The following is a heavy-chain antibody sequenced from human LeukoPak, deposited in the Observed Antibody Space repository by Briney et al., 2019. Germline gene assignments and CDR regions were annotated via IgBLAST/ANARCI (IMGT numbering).Heavy chain of an antibody. J-gene: IGHJ4*02. Sequence: GGSLRLSCTASGFTFSDYWMTWVRQAPGKGLEWGANIKQDGSAKYCVDSVKGRFTISRDNAKNSLYLQMDSLRVEDTATYYCARWRGSTSERSDYWGQGTLVTVSS. D-gene: IGHD2-2*01. CDR2: IKQDGSAK. CDR3: ARWRGSTSERSDY. CDR1: GFTFSDYW. V-gene: IGHV3-7*01.